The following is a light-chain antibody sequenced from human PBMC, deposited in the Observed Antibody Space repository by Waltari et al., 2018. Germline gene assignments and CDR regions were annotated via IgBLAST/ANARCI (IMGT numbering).Light chain of an antibody. V-gene: IGKV1-39*01. CDR2: AAS. J-gene: IGKJ1*01. CDR3: QQSYSTPWT. Sequence: DIQMTQSPSSLSASVGDRVTITCRASQSISSYFNWYKQKPGKAPKLLIYAASSLQRGGPSRFSGSGSGTDFTLTISSLQPEDFATYYCQQSYSTPWTFGQGTKVEIK. CDR1: QSISSY.